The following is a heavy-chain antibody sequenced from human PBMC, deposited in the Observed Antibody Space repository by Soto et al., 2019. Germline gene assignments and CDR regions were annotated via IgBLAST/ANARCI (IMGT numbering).Heavy chain of an antibody. CDR1: GFTFSSYE. J-gene: IGHJ6*02. Sequence: GGSLRLSCAASGFTFSSYEMHWVRQAPGKGLEWVSYITSSGTIIYYAGSVKGRFIISRDSANNSLYLQMNSLRAEDTAVYYCARRPKDYYYGMDVWGQGTTVTVSS. CDR3: ARRPKDYYYGMDV. V-gene: IGHV3-48*03. CDR2: ITSSGTII.